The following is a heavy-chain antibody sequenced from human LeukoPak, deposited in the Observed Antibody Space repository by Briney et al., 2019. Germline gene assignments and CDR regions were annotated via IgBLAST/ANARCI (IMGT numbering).Heavy chain of an antibody. D-gene: IGHD4-17*01. Sequence: ASVKVSCKASGYTFTGYYMHWVRQAPGQGLEWMGWINPNSGGTNYAQKFQGRVTMTRDTSISTAYMELSRLRSDDTAVYYRARSATVTTDFDYWGQGALVTVSS. CDR2: INPNSGGT. CDR3: ARSATVTTDFDY. J-gene: IGHJ4*02. CDR1: GYTFTGYY. V-gene: IGHV1-2*02.